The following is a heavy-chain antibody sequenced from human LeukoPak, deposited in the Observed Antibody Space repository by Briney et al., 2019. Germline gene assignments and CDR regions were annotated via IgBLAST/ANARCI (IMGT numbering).Heavy chain of an antibody. CDR3: LRGDRRDY. CDR1: GFTFSNYN. J-gene: IGHJ4*02. CDR2: IDSSGGYM. V-gene: IGHV3-21*06. Sequence: GGSLRLFCAASGFTFSNYNMNWVRQAPGKGLEWVSSIDSSGGYMFYADSVKGRFIISRDNAKDSLYLQMNSLRVEDTAVYYCLRGDRRDYWGQGTLVTVSS.